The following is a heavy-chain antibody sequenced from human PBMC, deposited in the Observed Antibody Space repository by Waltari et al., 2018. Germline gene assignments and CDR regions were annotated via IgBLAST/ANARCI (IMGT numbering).Heavy chain of an antibody. V-gene: IGHV4-61*02. CDR3: ARDRRSYSALNWFDP. CDR2: IYTSGST. Sequence: QVQLQESGPGLVKPSQTLSLTCTVSGGSISSGSYYWSWIRQPAGKGLEWIGRIYTSGSTNYNPSLKSRVTITRDTSASTAYMELSSLRSEDTAVYYCARDRRSYSALNWFDPWGQGTLVTVSS. J-gene: IGHJ5*02. CDR1: GGSISSGSYY. D-gene: IGHD1-26*01.